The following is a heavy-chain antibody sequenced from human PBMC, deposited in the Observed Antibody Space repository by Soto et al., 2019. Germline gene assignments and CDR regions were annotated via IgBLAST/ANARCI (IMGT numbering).Heavy chain of an antibody. J-gene: IGHJ6*04. CDR1: GFTFSSYA. V-gene: IGHV3-23*01. CDR3: AISLPPGLYCVGRKYMEV. CDR2: MSGGGGST. Sequence: EVQLLESGGGLVQPGGSLRLSCAASGFTFSSYAMSWVRQAPGKGLEWVSGMSGGGGSTYYADSVKGRFTISRDNSKNTLYLQMNTLRAEDTALYYGAISLPPGLYCVGRKYMEVWGKGTT. D-gene: IGHD2-21*01.